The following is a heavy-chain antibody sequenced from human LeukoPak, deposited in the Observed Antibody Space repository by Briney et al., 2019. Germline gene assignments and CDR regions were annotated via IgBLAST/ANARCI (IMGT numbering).Heavy chain of an antibody. CDR2: IYYSGST. J-gene: IGHJ4*02. V-gene: IGHV4-59*08. Sequence: SETLSPTCTVSGGSISSYSWSWIRQPPGKGLEWIGEIYYSGSTSYNPSLKSRVTISVDTSKNQLSLKLSSATAADTAVYYCARVLPPLYYFDYWGQGTLVTVSS. CDR3: ARVLPPLYYFDY. D-gene: IGHD1-14*01. CDR1: GGSISSYS.